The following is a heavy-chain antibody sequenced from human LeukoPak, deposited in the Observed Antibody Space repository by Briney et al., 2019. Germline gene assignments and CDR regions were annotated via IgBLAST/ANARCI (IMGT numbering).Heavy chain of an antibody. CDR1: GGTFSSYA. J-gene: IGHJ4*02. CDR2: IIPIFGTA. V-gene: IGHV1-69*13. D-gene: IGHD6-19*01. CDR3: ARDLEPYSSGWKY. Sequence: GASVKVSCKASGGTFSSYAISWVRQAPGQGLEWMGGIIPIFGTANYAQKFQGRVTNTADESTSTAYMELSSLRSEDTAVYYCARDLEPYSSGWKYWGQGTLVTVSS.